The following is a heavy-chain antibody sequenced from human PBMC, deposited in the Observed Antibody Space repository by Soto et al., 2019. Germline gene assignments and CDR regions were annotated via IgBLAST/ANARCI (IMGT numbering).Heavy chain of an antibody. D-gene: IGHD3-22*01. V-gene: IGHV4-38-2*01. CDR2: IYHGGST. Sequence: SETLSLTCAVSGYSISSGYYWGWLRQPPGKGLEWIGIIYHGGSTYYNPSLNSRVTLSIDMTNNHVSLILNSVTAADTAVYYCARVGPWVPYYYDSSPYTFENWFDPWGQGTLVTVSS. CDR1: GYSISSGYY. J-gene: IGHJ5*02. CDR3: ARVGPWVPYYYDSSPYTFENWFDP.